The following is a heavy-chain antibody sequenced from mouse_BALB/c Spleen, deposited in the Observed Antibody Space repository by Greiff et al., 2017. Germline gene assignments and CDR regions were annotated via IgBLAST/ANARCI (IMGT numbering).Heavy chain of an antibody. D-gene: IGHD1-1*01. CDR2: IWAGGST. CDR1: GFSLTSYG. V-gene: IGHV2-9*02. Sequence: VQGVESGPGLVAPSQSLSITCTVSGFSLTSYGVHWVRQPPGKGLEWLGVIWAGGSTNYNSALMSRLSISKDNSKSQVFLKMNSLQTDDTAMYYCARNYGSRRYYFDYWGQGTTLTVSS. CDR3: ARNYGSRRYYFDY. J-gene: IGHJ2*01.